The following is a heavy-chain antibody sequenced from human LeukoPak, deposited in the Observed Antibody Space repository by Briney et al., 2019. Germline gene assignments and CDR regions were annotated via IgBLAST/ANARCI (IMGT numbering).Heavy chain of an antibody. D-gene: IGHD6-13*01. Sequence: PSETLSLTCAVYGGSFSGYYWSWIRQPPGKGLEWIGEINHSGSTNYNPSLKSRVTISVDTSKNQFSLKLSSVTAADTAVYYCARGSSSSWYRPFDYWGQGTLVTVSS. V-gene: IGHV4-34*01. CDR3: ARGSSSSWYRPFDY. J-gene: IGHJ4*02. CDR2: INHSGST. CDR1: GGSFSGYY.